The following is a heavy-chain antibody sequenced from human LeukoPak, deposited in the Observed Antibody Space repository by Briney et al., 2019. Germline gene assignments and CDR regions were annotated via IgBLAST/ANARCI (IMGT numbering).Heavy chain of an antibody. V-gene: IGHV1-2*02. Sequence: ASVKVSCKSSGYTFTDYFIHWVRQAPGQGLEWMGWINPNTGGTNYGQKFQGRVIMTRDTSISTAYMELSRLRSDDTAVYYCAREHRDAFDIWGQGTMVTVSS. CDR1: GYTFTDYF. CDR3: AREHRDAFDI. J-gene: IGHJ3*02. CDR2: INPNTGGT.